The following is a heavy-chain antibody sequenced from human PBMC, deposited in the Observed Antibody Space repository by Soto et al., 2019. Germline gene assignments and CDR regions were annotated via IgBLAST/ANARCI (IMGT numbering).Heavy chain of an antibody. J-gene: IGHJ4*02. Sequence: GGSLRLSCAASGFTFSSYGMHWVRQAPGKGLEWVAVISYDGSNKYYADSVKGRFTISRDNSKNTLYLQMNSLRAEDTAVYYCAKDQLLWFGELNTTQDYWGQGTLVTVSS. CDR1: GFTFSSYG. V-gene: IGHV3-30*18. D-gene: IGHD3-10*01. CDR3: AKDQLLWFGELNTTQDY. CDR2: ISYDGSNK.